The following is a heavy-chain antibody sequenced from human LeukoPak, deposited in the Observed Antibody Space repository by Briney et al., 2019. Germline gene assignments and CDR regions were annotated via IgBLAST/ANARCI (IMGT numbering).Heavy chain of an antibody. CDR2: IYYSGST. CDR3: AREPIYGSGSYYRAFDI. J-gene: IGHJ3*02. V-gene: IGHV4-59*01. Sequence: SETLSLTCTVSGGSISSFYWSWIRPPPGKGLEWIGYIYYSGSTNYNPSLKSRVTISVDTSKNQFSLKLSSVTAADTAVYYCAREPIYGSGSYYRAFDIWGQGTMVTVSS. CDR1: GGSISSFY. D-gene: IGHD3-10*01.